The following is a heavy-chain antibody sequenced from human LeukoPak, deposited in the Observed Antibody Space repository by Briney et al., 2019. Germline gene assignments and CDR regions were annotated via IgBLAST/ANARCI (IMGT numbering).Heavy chain of an antibody. J-gene: IGHJ4*02. CDR3: ARAPTYYYGSGSYWDFDY. D-gene: IGHD3-10*01. CDR1: GFTFSSYE. V-gene: IGHV3-48*03. CDR2: ISSSGSTI. Sequence: PGGSLRLSCAASGFTFSSYEMHWVRQAPGKGLEWVSYISSSGSTIYYADSVKGRFTISRDNAKNSLYLQMNSLRAEDTAVYYCARAPTYYYGSGSYWDFDYWGQGTLVTVSS.